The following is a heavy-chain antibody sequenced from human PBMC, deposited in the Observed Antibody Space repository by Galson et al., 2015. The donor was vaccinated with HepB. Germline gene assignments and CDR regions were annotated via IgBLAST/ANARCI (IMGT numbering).Heavy chain of an antibody. J-gene: IGHJ4*02. V-gene: IGHV1-8*01. CDR2: MNPHSGQA. CDR3: ARGLADLDF. CDR1: GYTFTNYD. Sequence: SVKVSCKASGYTFTNYDITWVRQPTGQGLEWMGWMNPHSGQARYAQKFQGRVTMIRNTSISTAYMELSSLRSEDTAVYYCARGLADLDFWGQGTLLTVSS.